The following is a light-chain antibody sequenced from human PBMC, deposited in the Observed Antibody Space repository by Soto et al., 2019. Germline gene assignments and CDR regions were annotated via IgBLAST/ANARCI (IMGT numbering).Light chain of an antibody. CDR1: SSNIGNDY. V-gene: IGLV1-51*01. Sequence: QSVLTQPPSVSAAPGQKVTISCSGSSSNIGNDYVSWYQRLPGTAPILLIYDNNKRPSGIPDRFSGSKSGTSATLGITGLQTGDEADYYCGTWDSSLSAGVFGGGTKLTVL. CDR3: GTWDSSLSAGV. J-gene: IGLJ2*01. CDR2: DNN.